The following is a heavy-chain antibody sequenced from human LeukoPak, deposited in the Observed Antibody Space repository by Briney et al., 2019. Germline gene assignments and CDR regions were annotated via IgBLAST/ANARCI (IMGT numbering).Heavy chain of an antibody. CDR3: ARDQRGFRNGLPYYYYYGMDV. D-gene: IGHD5-18*01. J-gene: IGHJ6*02. CDR1: GFTFSNYA. Sequence: PGGSLRLSCAASGFTFSNYAMHWVRQAPGKGLEWVAVISYDGSNKYYADSMKGRFTISRDNSKNTLYLQMNSLRAEDTAVYYCARDQRGFRNGLPYYYYYGMDVWGQGTTVTVSS. CDR2: ISYDGSNK. V-gene: IGHV3-30-3*01.